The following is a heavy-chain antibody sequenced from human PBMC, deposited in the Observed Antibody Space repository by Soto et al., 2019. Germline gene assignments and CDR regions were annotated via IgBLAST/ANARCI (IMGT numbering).Heavy chain of an antibody. J-gene: IGHJ5*02. Sequence: SETLSLTCAVYGGSFSGYYWSWIRQPPGKGLEWIGEINHSGSTSYNPSLKSRVTISVDTSKNQFSLKLSSVTAADTAVYYCARMGSGKFLYCSGGSCSVWFDPWGQGTLVTVSS. CDR1: GGSFSGYY. CDR3: ARMGSGKFLYCSGGSCSVWFDP. D-gene: IGHD2-15*01. V-gene: IGHV4-34*01. CDR2: INHSGST.